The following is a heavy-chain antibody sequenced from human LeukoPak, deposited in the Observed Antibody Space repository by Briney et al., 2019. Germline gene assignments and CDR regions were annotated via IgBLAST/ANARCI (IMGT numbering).Heavy chain of an antibody. CDR2: IYYSGSTY. J-gene: IGHJ6*02. CDR1: GASISSGGYY. Sequence: PSETLSLTCTVSGASISSGGYYWSWIRQHPGKGLEWIGYIYYSGSTYYYNPSLKSRVTISVDTSKNQFSLELTSVTAADTAVYYCAREGRFGEFDVYYYGMDVWGQGTTVTVSS. CDR3: AREGRFGEFDVYYYGMDV. D-gene: IGHD3-10*01. V-gene: IGHV4-31*03.